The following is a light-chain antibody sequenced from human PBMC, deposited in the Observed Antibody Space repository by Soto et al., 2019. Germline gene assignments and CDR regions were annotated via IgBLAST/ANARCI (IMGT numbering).Light chain of an antibody. CDR1: QSVSSTY. J-gene: IGKJ5*01. CDR2: GAS. V-gene: IGKV3-20*01. Sequence: EIVLTQSPGTLSLSPGERATLSCRASQSVSSTYLAWYQQKPGQAPRLLIYGASSKATGIPDRFSGSGSGTDFTLTISRLEPEDFAVYYCQQYGTSPITFGQGTRLEIK. CDR3: QQYGTSPIT.